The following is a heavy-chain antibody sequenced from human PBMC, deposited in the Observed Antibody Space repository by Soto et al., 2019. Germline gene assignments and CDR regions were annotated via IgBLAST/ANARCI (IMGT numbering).Heavy chain of an antibody. Sequence: GGSLRLSCAASGFTFSSYAMHWVRQAPGKGLEWVAVISYDGSNKYYADSVKGRFTISRDNSKNTLYLQMNSLRAEDTAVYYCARGRLGAMVASYYYGMDVWGQGTTVTVSS. V-gene: IGHV3-30-3*01. CDR3: ARGRLGAMVASYYYGMDV. CDR1: GFTFSSYA. CDR2: ISYDGSNK. D-gene: IGHD5-18*01. J-gene: IGHJ6*02.